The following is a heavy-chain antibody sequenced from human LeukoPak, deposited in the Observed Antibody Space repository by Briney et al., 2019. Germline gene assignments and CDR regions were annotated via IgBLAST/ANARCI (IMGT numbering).Heavy chain of an antibody. CDR1: GYTFTSYY. CDR3: ARKRILTEKYYFDY. V-gene: IGHV1-2*02. Sequence: ASVKVSCKASGYTFTSYYMHWVRQAPGQGLEWMGWINPNSGGTNYAQKFQGRVTMTRDTSISTAYMELSRLRSDDTAVYYCARKRILTEKYYFDYWGQGTLVTVSS. J-gene: IGHJ4*02. D-gene: IGHD3-9*01. CDR2: INPNSGGT.